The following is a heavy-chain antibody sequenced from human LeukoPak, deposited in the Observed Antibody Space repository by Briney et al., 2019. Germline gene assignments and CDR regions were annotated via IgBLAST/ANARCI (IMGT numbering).Heavy chain of an antibody. CDR1: GYSISSGYY. D-gene: IGHD3-10*01. V-gene: IGHV4-38-2*02. CDR2: IYHSGST. J-gene: IGHJ4*02. Sequence: SETLSLTCTVSGYSISSGYYWGWIRQPPGKGLEWIGSIYHSGSTYYNPSLKSRVTISVDTSKNQFSLKLSSVTAADTAVYYCARGITMVRGVSRPPTFDYWGQGTLVTVSS. CDR3: ARGITMVRGVSRPPTFDY.